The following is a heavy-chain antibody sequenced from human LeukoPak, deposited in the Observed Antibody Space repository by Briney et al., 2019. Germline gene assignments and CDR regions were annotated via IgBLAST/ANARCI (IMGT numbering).Heavy chain of an antibody. V-gene: IGHV3-7*01. CDR1: GFTFSSYW. Sequence: GGSLRLSCAASGFTFSSYWMSWVRQAPGKGLEWVANIKQDGSEKYYVDSVKGRFTISRDNAKNSLYLQMNSLRAEDTAVYYCARQVGSRGNAFDIWGQGTMVTVSS. CDR2: IKQDGSEK. J-gene: IGHJ3*02. D-gene: IGHD1-26*01. CDR3: ARQVGSRGNAFDI.